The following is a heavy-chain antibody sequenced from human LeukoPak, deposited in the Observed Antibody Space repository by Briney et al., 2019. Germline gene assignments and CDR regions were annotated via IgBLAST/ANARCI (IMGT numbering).Heavy chain of an antibody. CDR1: GYTFTDYY. Sequence: ASVKVSCKVSGYTFTDYYMHWVRQAPGQGLEWMGWINPNSGGANYAQKFQGRVTMTRDTSISTAYMDLSILKSDDTAVYYCARDQGGVGYWGQGTLVTVSS. CDR3: ARDQGGVGY. J-gene: IGHJ4*02. CDR2: INPNSGGA. D-gene: IGHD3-16*01. V-gene: IGHV1-2*02.